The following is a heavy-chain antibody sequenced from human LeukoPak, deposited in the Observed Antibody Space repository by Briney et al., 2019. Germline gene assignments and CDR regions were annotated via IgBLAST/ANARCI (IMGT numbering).Heavy chain of an antibody. D-gene: IGHD6-13*01. CDR2: IIPILGTA. Sequence: SVKVSCKASGGTFSSYAISWVRQAPGQGLEWMGGIIPILGTANYAQKFQGRVTITADESTSTAYMELSSLRSEDTAVYYCARDRQQLVRDAFDIWGQGTMVTVSS. V-gene: IGHV1-69*13. CDR1: GGTFSSYA. CDR3: ARDRQQLVRDAFDI. J-gene: IGHJ3*02.